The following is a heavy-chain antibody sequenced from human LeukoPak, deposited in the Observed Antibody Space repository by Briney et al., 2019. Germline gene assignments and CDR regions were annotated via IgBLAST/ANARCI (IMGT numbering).Heavy chain of an antibody. CDR1: GFTFSNAW. J-gene: IGHJ4*02. V-gene: IGHV3-15*07. Sequence: GGSLRLSCAASGFTFSNAWMNWVRQAPGKGLEWVGRIKSKTDGGTTDYAAPVKGRFTISRDDSKNTLYLQMNSLKTEDTAVYYCTTDWTYYDILTGYYGDPGVDYWGQGTLVTVSS. D-gene: IGHD3-9*01. CDR2: IKSKTDGGTT. CDR3: TTDWTYYDILTGYYGDPGVDY.